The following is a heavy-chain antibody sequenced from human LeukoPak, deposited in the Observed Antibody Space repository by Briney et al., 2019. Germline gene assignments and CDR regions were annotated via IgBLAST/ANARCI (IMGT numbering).Heavy chain of an antibody. CDR3: AREPSDTAMVYPDY. D-gene: IGHD5-18*01. CDR2: INPNSGGT. CDR1: GYTFTGYY. J-gene: IGHJ4*02. Sequence: ASVKVSCKASGYTFTGYYMHWVRQAPGQGLEWMGWINPNSGGTNYAQKFQGRVTMTRDTSISTAYMELSRLRSGDTAVYYCAREPSDTAMVYPDYWGQGTLVTVSS. V-gene: IGHV1-2*02.